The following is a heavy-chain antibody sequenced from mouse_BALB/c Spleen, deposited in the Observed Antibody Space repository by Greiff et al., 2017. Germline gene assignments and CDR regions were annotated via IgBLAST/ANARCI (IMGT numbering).Heavy chain of an antibody. CDR1: GFSLTSYG. CDR2: IWAGGST. CDR3: ARDIYYDYDGFAY. Sequence: QVQLKESGPGLVAPSQSLSITCTVSGFSLTSYGVHWVRQPPGKGLEWLGVIWAGGSTNYNSALMSRLSISKDNSKSQVFLKMNSLQTDDTAMYYCARDIYYDYDGFAYWGQGTLVTVSA. D-gene: IGHD2-4*01. J-gene: IGHJ3*01. V-gene: IGHV2-9*02.